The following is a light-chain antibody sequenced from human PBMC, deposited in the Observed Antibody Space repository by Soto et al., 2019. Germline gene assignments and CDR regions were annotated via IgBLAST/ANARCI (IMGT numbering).Light chain of an antibody. V-gene: IGKV3-11*01. J-gene: IGKJ1*01. CDR1: QNISNY. CDR2: DVS. CDR3: QQRSSWPRT. Sequence: EIVLTQSPATLSLSPGIRATLSCRASQNISNYLIWYQQKPGQAPRLLIYDVSNRATGIPARFSGSGSGTDCTLTISSLEPEDFEVYYCQQRSSWPRTFGQGTKVDIK.